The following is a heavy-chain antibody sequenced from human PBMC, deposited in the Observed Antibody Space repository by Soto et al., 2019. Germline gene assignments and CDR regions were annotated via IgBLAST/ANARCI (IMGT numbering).Heavy chain of an antibody. CDR1: GFTFSSYS. J-gene: IGHJ4*02. CDR2: ISSDGSTT. V-gene: IGHV3-30*04. CDR3: AGGGGSLNPGFDL. Sequence: PGGSLRLSCAASGFTFSSYSLHWVRQAPGKGLEWVAVISSDGSTTYYADSVKGRFTVSRDNSRNTLYLQMNSLRTDDTAVYYGAGGGGSLNPGFDLWGQGTLVTVPS. D-gene: IGHD3-16*01.